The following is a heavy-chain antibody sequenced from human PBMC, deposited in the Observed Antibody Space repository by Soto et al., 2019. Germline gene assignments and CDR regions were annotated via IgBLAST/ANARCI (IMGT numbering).Heavy chain of an antibody. J-gene: IGHJ5*02. CDR1: GYSFISHY. Sequence: ASVKVSCKAFGYSFISHYMHWVRQAPGQGLEWMGTIHPAGINTAYAQKFQGRVTMTTDTSTRTVYMELTSLTSEDTAVYYFGRDTSGKGLVWWFDPWG. CDR2: IHPAGINT. V-gene: IGHV1-46*03. CDR3: GRDTSGKGLVWWFDP. D-gene: IGHD1-26*01.